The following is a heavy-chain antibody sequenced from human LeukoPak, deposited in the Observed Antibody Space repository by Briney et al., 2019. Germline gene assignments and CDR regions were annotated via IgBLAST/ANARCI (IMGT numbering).Heavy chain of an antibody. V-gene: IGHV1-2*06. J-gene: IGHJ1*01. CDR2: INPNSGGT. CDR3: ARDPGIGVAGTDFQH. CDR1: GYTFTDYY. D-gene: IGHD6-19*01. Sequence: ASVKVSCKASGYTFTDYYIHWVRQAPGQGLEWMGRINPNSGGTNYAQKFQGRVTMTRDRSISTAYMELSSLRSDDTAVYYCARDPGIGVAGTDFQHWGQGTLVTVSS.